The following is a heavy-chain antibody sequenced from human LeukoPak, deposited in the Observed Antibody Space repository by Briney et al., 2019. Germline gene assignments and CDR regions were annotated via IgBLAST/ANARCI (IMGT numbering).Heavy chain of an antibody. D-gene: IGHD3-10*01. V-gene: IGHV5-51*01. CDR1: GYSFTSYW. J-gene: IGHJ4*02. Sequence: GESLKISCKASGYSFTSYWIGWVRQMPGKGLEWMGIIDPSDSETRYTPSFQGQVTISADKSISTAYLQWSSLKASDTAMYYCARGGSFGELFFYFDYWGQGTLVTVSS. CDR3: ARGGSFGELFFYFDY. CDR2: IDPSDSET.